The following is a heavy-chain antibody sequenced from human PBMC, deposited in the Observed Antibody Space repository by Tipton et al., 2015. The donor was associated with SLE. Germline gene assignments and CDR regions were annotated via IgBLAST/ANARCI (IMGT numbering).Heavy chain of an antibody. V-gene: IGHV4-39*07. Sequence: TLSLTCTVSGGSISSSSYYWSWIRQPPGKGLEWIGSIYYSGSTYYNPSLKSRVTISVDTSKNQFSLKLSSVTAADTAVYYCARETKWLRHFDYWGQGTLVTVSS. CDR1: GGSISSSSYY. D-gene: IGHD5-12*01. CDR3: ARETKWLRHFDY. CDR2: IYYSGST. J-gene: IGHJ4*02.